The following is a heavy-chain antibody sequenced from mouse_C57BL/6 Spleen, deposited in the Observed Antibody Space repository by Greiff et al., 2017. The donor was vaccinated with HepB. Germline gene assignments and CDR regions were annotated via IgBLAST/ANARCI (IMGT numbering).Heavy chain of an antibody. CDR2: IRNKANNHAT. CDR3: TYDGYYGFAY. V-gene: IGHV6-6*01. J-gene: IGHJ3*01. Sequence: EVQGVESGGGLVQPGGSMKLSCAASGFTFSDAWMDWVRQSPEKGLEWVAAIRNKANNHATYYAESVKGRFTISRDDSKRSVYLQMNSLRAEDTGIYYCTYDGYYGFAYWGQGTLVTVSA. D-gene: IGHD2-3*01. CDR1: GFTFSDAW.